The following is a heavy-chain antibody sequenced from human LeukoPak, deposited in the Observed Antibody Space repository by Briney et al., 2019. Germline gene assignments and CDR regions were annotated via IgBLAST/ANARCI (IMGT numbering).Heavy chain of an antibody. Sequence: SETLSLTCTVSGGSISSSSYYWGWIRQPPGKGLEWIGSIYYSGSTYYNPSLKSRVTISVDTSKNQFSLKLSSVTAADTAVYYCARAQYSSSWYYYFDYWGQGTLVTVSS. CDR1: GGSISSSSYY. V-gene: IGHV4-39*07. D-gene: IGHD6-13*01. CDR3: ARAQYSSSWYYYFDY. J-gene: IGHJ4*02. CDR2: IYYSGST.